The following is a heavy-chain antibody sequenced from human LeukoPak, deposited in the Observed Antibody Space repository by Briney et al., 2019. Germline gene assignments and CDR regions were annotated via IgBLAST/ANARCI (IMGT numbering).Heavy chain of an antibody. V-gene: IGHV1-18*01. Sequence: ASVKVSCKASGYTFTSYGISWVRQAPGQGLEWMGWISAYDGNTNYAQKLQGRVTMTTDTSTSTAYMELRSLRSDDTAVYYCARDGSISGYYDILTGMDVDYWGQGTLVTVSS. J-gene: IGHJ4*02. CDR2: ISAYDGNT. CDR1: GYTFTSYG. D-gene: IGHD3-9*01. CDR3: ARDGSISGYYDILTGMDVDY.